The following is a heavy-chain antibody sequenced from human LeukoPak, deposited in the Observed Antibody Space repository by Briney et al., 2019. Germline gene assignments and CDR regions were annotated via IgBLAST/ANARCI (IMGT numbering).Heavy chain of an antibody. CDR2: ISYDGSNK. CDR3: ARNYGSGSYPPAH. V-gene: IGHV3-30*03. J-gene: IGHJ4*02. CDR1: GFTFSSYG. Sequence: PGRSLRLSCAASGFTFSSYGMHWVRQAPGKGLEGVAVISYDGSNKYYADSVKGRFTIPRDNSKNTLYLQMNSLRAEVTAVYYCARNYGSGSYPPAHWGQGTLVTVFS. D-gene: IGHD3-10*01.